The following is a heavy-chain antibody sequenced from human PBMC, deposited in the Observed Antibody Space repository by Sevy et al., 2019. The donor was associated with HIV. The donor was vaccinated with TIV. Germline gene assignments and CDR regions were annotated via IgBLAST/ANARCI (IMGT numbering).Heavy chain of an antibody. CDR3: ARDGWDDSSGYYLFFDY. D-gene: IGHD3-22*01. CDR1: GGSISSGGYY. Sequence: SETLSLTCTVSGGSISSGGYYWSWIRQHPGKGLEWIGYIYYSGSTYYNPSLKSRVTISLDTFKNQFSLKLSSVTAADTAVYYCARDGWDDSSGYYLFFDYWGQGTLVTVSS. V-gene: IGHV4-31*03. J-gene: IGHJ4*02. CDR2: IYYSGST.